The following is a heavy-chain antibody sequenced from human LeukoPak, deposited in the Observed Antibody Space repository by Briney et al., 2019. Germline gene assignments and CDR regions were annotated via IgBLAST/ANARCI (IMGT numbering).Heavy chain of an antibody. D-gene: IGHD3-22*01. CDR1: GGSISSYY. J-gene: IGHJ3*02. V-gene: IGHV4-59*08. CDR3: ARLPYDYYDSSGYYVPI. CDR2: IYYSGST. Sequence: SETLSLTCTVSGGSISSYYWSWIRQPPGKGLERIGYIYYSGSTNYNPSLKSRVTISVDTSKNQFSLKLSSVTAADTAVYYCARLPYDYYDSSGYYVPIWGQGTMVTVSS.